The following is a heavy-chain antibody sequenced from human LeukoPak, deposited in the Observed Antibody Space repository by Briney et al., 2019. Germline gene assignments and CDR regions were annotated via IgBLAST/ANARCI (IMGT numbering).Heavy chain of an antibody. CDR1: GFTFSSYS. V-gene: IGHV3-21*01. J-gene: IGHJ3*02. CDR2: ISSSSSYI. CDR3: ARDGGPHYYHSNTYAFDI. Sequence: PGGSLRLSCAASGFTFSSYSMNWVRQAPGKGLEWVSSISSSSSYIYYADSVKGRFTISRDNAKSSLYLQMNSLRAEDTAVYYCARDGGPHYYHSNTYAFDIWGQGTMVTVSS. D-gene: IGHD3-22*01.